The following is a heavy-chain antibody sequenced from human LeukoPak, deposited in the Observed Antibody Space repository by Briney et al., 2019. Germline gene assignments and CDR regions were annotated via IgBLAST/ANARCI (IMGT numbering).Heavy chain of an antibody. Sequence: GGSLRLSCAASGFTFSDYYMSWIRQAPGEGLEWVSYISSSSSYTNYADSVKGRFTISRDNAKNSLYLQMNSLRAEDTAVYYCARVGYNSGWYEYWGQGTLVTVSS. CDR1: GFTFSDYY. CDR2: ISSSSSYT. V-gene: IGHV3-11*06. J-gene: IGHJ4*02. D-gene: IGHD6-19*01. CDR3: ARVGYNSGWYEY.